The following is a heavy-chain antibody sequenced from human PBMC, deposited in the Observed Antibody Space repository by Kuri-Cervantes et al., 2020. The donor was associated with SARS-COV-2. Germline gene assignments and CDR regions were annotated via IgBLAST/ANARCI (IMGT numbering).Heavy chain of an antibody. CDR1: GYTFTSYD. V-gene: IGHV1-8*03. Sequence: ASVKVSCKASGYTFTSYDINWVRQATGQGLEWMGWMNPNSGNTGYAQKFQGRVTITRNTSISTAYMELSSLRSEDTAVYYCARVIGSSWFRNYYYYMDVWGKGTTVTVSS. J-gene: IGHJ6*03. CDR3: ARVIGSSWFRNYYYYMDV. D-gene: IGHD6-13*01. CDR2: MNPNSGNT.